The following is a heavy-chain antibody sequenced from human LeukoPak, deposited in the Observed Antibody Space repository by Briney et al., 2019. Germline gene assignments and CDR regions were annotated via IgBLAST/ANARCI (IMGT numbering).Heavy chain of an antibody. J-gene: IGHJ5*02. V-gene: IGHV4-34*01. CDR2: INHSGST. D-gene: IGHD6-13*01. CDR3: ASGSGSWFS. Sequence: SETLSLTCAVYGGSFSGYYWSWIRQPPGKGLEWIGEINHSGSTNYNPSLKSRVTISVDTSKNQFSLKLSSATAADTAVYYCASGSGSWFSWGQGTLVTVSS. CDR1: GGSFSGYY.